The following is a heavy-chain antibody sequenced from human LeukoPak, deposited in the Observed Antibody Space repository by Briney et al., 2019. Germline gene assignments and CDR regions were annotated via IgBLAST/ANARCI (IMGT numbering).Heavy chain of an antibody. D-gene: IGHD3-22*01. J-gene: IGHJ4*02. Sequence: GGSLRLSCAASGFTFSSYWMHWVRQAPGKGLEWVSGISGSGGSVYYADSVKGRFTISRDNSKNTLHLQMNSLRAEDTAIYYCAKGGNYYDSSASDYTGRGCYYGNDWGQGTLVTVSS. V-gene: IGHV3-23*01. CDR2: ISGSGGSV. CDR1: GFTFSSYW. CDR3: AKGGNYYDSSASDYTGRGCYYGND.